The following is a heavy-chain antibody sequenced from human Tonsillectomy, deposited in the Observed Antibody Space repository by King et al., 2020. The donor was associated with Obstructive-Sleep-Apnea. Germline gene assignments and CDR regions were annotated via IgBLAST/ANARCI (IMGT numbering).Heavy chain of an antibody. Sequence: VQLVESGGGVVQPGRSLRLSCEXSGFSFSSXAIHWVRQAPGKGLEWVAXVSYDESEKKYADSVKGRFTISRDESKNTVSIQMNSLRPEDTAVYYCARWGSRTAMTYWGQGTLVTVS. CDR3: ARWGSRTAMTY. CDR2: VSYDESEK. CDR1: GFSFSSXA. D-gene: IGHD5-18*01. J-gene: IGHJ4*02. V-gene: IGHV3-30*14.